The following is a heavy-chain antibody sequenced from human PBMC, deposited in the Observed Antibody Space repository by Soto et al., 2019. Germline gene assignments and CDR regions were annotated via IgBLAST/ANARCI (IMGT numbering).Heavy chain of an antibody. Sequence: SVKVSCKASGVTFSSYAISWVRQAPGQGLEWMGGIIPIFGTANYAQKFQGRVTITADESTSTAYMELSSLRSEDTAVYYCARDAVATYYGMDVWGQGTTVTVSS. V-gene: IGHV1-69*13. J-gene: IGHJ6*02. CDR2: IIPIFGTA. D-gene: IGHD5-12*01. CDR3: ARDAVATYYGMDV. CDR1: GVTFSSYA.